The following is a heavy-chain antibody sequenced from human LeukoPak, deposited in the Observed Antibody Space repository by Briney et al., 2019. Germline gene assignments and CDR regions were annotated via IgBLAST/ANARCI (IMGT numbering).Heavy chain of an antibody. J-gene: IGHJ4*02. CDR1: GFTFSSYS. CDR3: AREEYYDSSGYFDY. Sequence: PGGSLRLSCAASGFTFSSYSMNWVRQAPGKGLEWVSSISSSSSYIYYADSVKGRFTISRDNAENSLYLQMNSLRAEDTAVYCCAREEYYDSSGYFDYWGQGTLVTVSS. V-gene: IGHV3-21*01. CDR2: ISSSSSYI. D-gene: IGHD3-22*01.